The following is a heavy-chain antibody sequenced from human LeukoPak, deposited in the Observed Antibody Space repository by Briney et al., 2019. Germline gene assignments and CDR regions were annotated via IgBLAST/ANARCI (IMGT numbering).Heavy chain of an antibody. V-gene: IGHV3-48*04. CDR3: AKDAVEGSSGWYWDY. Sequence: GRSLRLSCTASRFYFSTYDMNWVRQVPGKGLEWVSYIDSSGSTTYYAGSVQGRFTISRDNAKNSLYLQMNSLRAEDTALYYCAKDAVEGSSGWYWDYWGQGTLVTVSS. CDR1: RFYFSTYD. D-gene: IGHD6-19*01. CDR2: IDSSGSTT. J-gene: IGHJ4*02.